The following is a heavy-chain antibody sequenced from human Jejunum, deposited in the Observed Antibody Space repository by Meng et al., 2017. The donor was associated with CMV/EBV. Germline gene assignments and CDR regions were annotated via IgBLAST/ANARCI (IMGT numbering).Heavy chain of an antibody. J-gene: IGHJ4*02. V-gene: IGHV3-30*04. CDR1: GFTFTSYA. D-gene: IGHD5-18*01. CDR2: TSYDGSNK. CDR3: ALEEGRMQLWTAFDY. Sequence: QGRRVEAGGVVVQPGSSLRLSCAASGFTFTSYAMHGVRQAPGKGLEWVAGTSYDGSNKYYGDSVKGRFTISRDNSKNTPYLQMNSLSTEDTAVYYCALEEGRMQLWTAFDYWGQGTLVTVSS.